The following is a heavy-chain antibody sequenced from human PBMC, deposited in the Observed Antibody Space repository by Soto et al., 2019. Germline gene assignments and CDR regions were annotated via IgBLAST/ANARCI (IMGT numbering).Heavy chain of an antibody. D-gene: IGHD6-19*01. Sequence: PGGSLRLSCAASGFTFSNYGMHWVRQAPGKGLEWVAVISYNGNDKYYADSVKGRFTISRDNSKNTLYLQMNSLRAEDTAVYFCCGGWYHVDYWGQGTLVTVSS. CDR2: ISYNGNDK. V-gene: IGHV3-30*03. CDR3: CGGWYHVDY. CDR1: GFTFSNYG. J-gene: IGHJ4*02.